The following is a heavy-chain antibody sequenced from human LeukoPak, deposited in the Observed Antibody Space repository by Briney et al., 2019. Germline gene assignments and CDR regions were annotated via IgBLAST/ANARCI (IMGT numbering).Heavy chain of an antibody. V-gene: IGHV1-18*01. Sequence: ASVKVSCKASGYTFTSYSVTWVRQAPGQGLEWMGWISAHNGNTNYAQKLQGRVTMTTDTSTSTVYMELRSLRSDDTAVYYCATKTYFYDSTSYYPFDYWGQGTLVTVSS. CDR2: ISAHNGNT. D-gene: IGHD3-22*01. J-gene: IGHJ4*02. CDR3: ATKTYFYDSTSYYPFDY. CDR1: GYTFTSYS.